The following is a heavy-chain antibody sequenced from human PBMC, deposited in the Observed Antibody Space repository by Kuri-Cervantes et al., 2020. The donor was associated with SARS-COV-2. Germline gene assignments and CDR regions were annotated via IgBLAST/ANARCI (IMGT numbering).Heavy chain of an antibody. V-gene: IGHV3-48*02. J-gene: IGHJ6*03. D-gene: IGHD6-6*01. CDR3: ARDRYSSSPARYYYYYYMDV. Sequence: GESLKISCAASGFTFSSYSMNWVRQAPGKGLEWVSYISSSSSTIYYADSVKGRFTISRDNAKNSLYLQMNSLRDEDTAVYYCARDRYSSSPARYYYYYYMDVWGQGTTVTVSS. CDR1: GFTFSSYS. CDR2: ISSSSSTI.